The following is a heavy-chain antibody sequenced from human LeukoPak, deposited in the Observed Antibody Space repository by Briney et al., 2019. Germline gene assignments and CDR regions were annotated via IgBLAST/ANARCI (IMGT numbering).Heavy chain of an antibody. Sequence: GGSLRLSCAASGFTFSSYAMHWVRQAPGKGLEWVAVISYDGSNKYYADSVKGRFTISRDNSKNTLYLQMNSLRAEDTAVYYCARDPSTVTTVLDYWGQGTLVTVSS. J-gene: IGHJ4*02. D-gene: IGHD4-17*01. V-gene: IGHV3-30-3*01. CDR2: ISYDGSNK. CDR1: GFTFSSYA. CDR3: ARDPSTVTTVLDY.